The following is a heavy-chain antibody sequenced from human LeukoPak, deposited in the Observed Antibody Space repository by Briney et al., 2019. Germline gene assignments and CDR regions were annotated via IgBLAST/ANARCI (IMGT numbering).Heavy chain of an antibody. CDR2: INPSGGST. D-gene: IGHD5-24*01. Sequence: ASVKVSCKASGYTFTSYYMHWVRQAPGQGLEWMGIINPSGGSTSYAQKFQGRVTMTRDTSISTAYMELSRLRSDDTAVYYCARAEDAYSDFDYWGQGTLVTVSS. J-gene: IGHJ4*02. V-gene: IGHV1-46*01. CDR1: GYTFTSYY. CDR3: ARAEDAYSDFDY.